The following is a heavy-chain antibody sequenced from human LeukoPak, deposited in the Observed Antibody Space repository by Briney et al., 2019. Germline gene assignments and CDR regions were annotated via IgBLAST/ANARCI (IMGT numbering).Heavy chain of an antibody. CDR1: GGSFSGYY. D-gene: IGHD6-13*01. Sequence: SETLSLTCAVYGGSFSGYYWSWIRQPPGKGLEWIGEINHSGSTNYNPSLKSRVTISVDTSKNQFSLRLSSVTAADTAVYYCARHPHAAGTLFFDYWGQGTLVTVSS. V-gene: IGHV4-34*01. J-gene: IGHJ4*02. CDR2: INHSGST. CDR3: ARHPHAAGTLFFDY.